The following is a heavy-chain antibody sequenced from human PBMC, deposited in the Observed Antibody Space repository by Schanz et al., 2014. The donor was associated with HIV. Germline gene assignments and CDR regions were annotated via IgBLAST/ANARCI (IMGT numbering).Heavy chain of an antibody. Sequence: EVQLLESGGGLVQPGGSLRLSCAASGFTFSNXXXXXXXXXXXXGPPRPPPPRKTGGRTTSADSVNGRFTISRDNSKNTLYLQMTALRTDDTAVYYCAKPEYDSSGNSQSHFDYWGPGTLVTVSS. J-gene: IGHJ4*02. CDR2: PRKTGGRT. CDR1: GFTFSNXX. V-gene: IGHV3-23*01. D-gene: IGHD3-22*01. CDR3: AKPEYDSSGNSQSHFDY.